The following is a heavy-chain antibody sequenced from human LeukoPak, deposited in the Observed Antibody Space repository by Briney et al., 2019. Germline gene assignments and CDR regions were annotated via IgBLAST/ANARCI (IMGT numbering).Heavy chain of an antibody. V-gene: IGHV3-30*04. CDR1: GFTFSNYA. J-gene: IGHJ4*02. CDR3: ARDGAEFGGSWHVVRY. CDR2: ISYDANNK. D-gene: IGHD6-13*01. Sequence: GGSLRLSCAASGFTFSNYAMHWVRQPPGKGLEWVAVISYDANNKYYADSVQGRFTISRDNSKNTLYLQLNSLRAEDTAVYYCARDGAEFGGSWHVVRYWGQGTRVTVS.